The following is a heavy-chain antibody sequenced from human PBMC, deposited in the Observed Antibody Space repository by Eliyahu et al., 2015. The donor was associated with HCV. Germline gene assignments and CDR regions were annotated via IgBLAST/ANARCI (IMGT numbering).Heavy chain of an antibody. Sequence: QVQLVQSGAEVKKPGSSVKVSCKASGGTFSSYAISWVRQAPGQGLEWMGRILPFLGIANYAQKFQGRVTITADKSTSTAYMELSSLRSEDTAVYYCARGGVVVAATAPFDAFDIWGQGTMVTVSS. CDR3: ARGGVVVAATAPFDAFDI. J-gene: IGHJ3*02. CDR2: ILPFLGIA. V-gene: IGHV1-69*04. CDR1: GGTFSSYA. D-gene: IGHD2-15*01.